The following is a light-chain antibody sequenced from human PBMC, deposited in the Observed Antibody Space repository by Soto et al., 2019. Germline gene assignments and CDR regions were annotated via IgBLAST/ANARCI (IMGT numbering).Light chain of an antibody. CDR2: GAS. CDR1: QTVRDN. Sequence: EIVMTHSPATLSVSPGDRATLSCRASQTVRDNLAWYQQKPGQAPRLLIYGASTRATGVPARFSGSGSGTEFTLTIDSLQSEDFALYFCQQYNNWPRTFGQGTKLEIK. CDR3: QQYNNWPRT. V-gene: IGKV3-15*01. J-gene: IGKJ2*01.